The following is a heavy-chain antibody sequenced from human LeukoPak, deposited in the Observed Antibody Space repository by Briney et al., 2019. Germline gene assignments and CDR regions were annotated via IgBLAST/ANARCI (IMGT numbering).Heavy chain of an antibody. CDR2: IRYDGSNK. V-gene: IGHV3-30*02. CDR1: GFTFSSYG. D-gene: IGHD2-2*01. J-gene: IGHJ3*02. CDR3: ANLPSVIKFDIVVVPAPHERDAFDI. Sequence: PGGSLRLSCAASGFTFSSYGMHWVRQAPGKGLEWVAFIRYDGSNKYYADSVKGRFTISRDNSKNTLYLQMNSLRAEDTAVYYCANLPSVIKFDIVVVPAPHERDAFDIWGQGTMVTVSS.